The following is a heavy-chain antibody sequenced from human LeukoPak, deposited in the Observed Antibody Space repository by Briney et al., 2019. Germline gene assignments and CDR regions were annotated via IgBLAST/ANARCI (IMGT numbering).Heavy chain of an antibody. CDR1: XGXISXHY. CDR3: ARSVYPIDY. CDR2: IYYSGST. J-gene: IGHJ4*02. Sequence: SEXXXLTCXXSXGXISXHYWXWIRQPPGKGLEWIGYIYYSGSTNYNPSLKSRVTISVDTSKNQFSLKLSSVTAADTAVYYCARSVYPIDYWGQGTLVTVSS. V-gene: IGHV4-59*11. D-gene: IGHD2-2*01.